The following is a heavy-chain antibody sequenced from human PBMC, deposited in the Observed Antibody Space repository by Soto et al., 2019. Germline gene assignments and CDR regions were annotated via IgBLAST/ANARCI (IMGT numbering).Heavy chain of an antibody. CDR3: ARGPMKPPTNIDY. J-gene: IGHJ4*02. CDR1: GGSFSGYY. CDR2: INHSGST. Sequence: SETLSLTCAVYGGSFSGYYWSWIRQPPVKGLEWIGEINHSGSTNYNPSLKSRVTISVDTSKNQFSLKLSSVTAADTAVYYCARGPMKPPTNIDYWGQGTLVTV. D-gene: IGHD3-22*01. V-gene: IGHV4-34*01.